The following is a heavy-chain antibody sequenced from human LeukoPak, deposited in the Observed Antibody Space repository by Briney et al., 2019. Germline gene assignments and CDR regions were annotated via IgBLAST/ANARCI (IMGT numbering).Heavy chain of an antibody. J-gene: IGHJ4*02. CDR1: GYTFTSYD. CDR2: MNPNSGNT. Sequence: ASVKVSCKASGYTFTSYDINWVRQATGQGLEWMGWMNPNSGNTGYAQKFQGRVTMTRNTSISTAYMELSNLRSEDTAVYYCATIRGYSYGFDYWGQGTLVTVSS. D-gene: IGHD5-18*01. CDR3: ATIRGYSYGFDY. V-gene: IGHV1-8*01.